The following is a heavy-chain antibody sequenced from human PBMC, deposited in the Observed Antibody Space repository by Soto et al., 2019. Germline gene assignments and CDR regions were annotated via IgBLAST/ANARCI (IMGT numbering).Heavy chain of an antibody. CDR2: IYYSGIT. CDR1: GGSISSSSYY. Sequence: QLQLQESGPGLVKPSETLSLTCTVSGGSISSSSYYWGWIRQPPGKGLEWIGSIYYSGITYYNPSLKTRLTRSVDTSKNQFSLKLSSVTDADTAVYYCATMEGPAMVFFDYWGQGTLVTVSS. D-gene: IGHD5-18*01. CDR3: ATMEGPAMVFFDY. J-gene: IGHJ4*02. V-gene: IGHV4-39*01.